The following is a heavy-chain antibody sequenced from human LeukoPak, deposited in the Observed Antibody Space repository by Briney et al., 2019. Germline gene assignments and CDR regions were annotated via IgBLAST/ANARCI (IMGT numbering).Heavy chain of an antibody. CDR3: AGFGTSGLAFDY. V-gene: IGHV4-4*07. CDR1: GGSISSYY. CDR2: IYTSGST. Sequence: SETLSLTCTVSGGSISSYYWSWIRQPAGKGLEWIGRIYTSGSTNYNPSLKSRVTMSVDTSKNQFSLKLSSVTAADTAVYYCAGFGTSGLAFDYWGQGTLVTVSS. D-gene: IGHD3-3*01. J-gene: IGHJ4*02.